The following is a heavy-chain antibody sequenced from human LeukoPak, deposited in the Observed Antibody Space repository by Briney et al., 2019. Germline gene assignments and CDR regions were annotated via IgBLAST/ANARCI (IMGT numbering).Heavy chain of an antibody. CDR1: GVTVSGYW. CDR3: ARAPGSNKHFEY. CDR2: INSDGSST. V-gene: IGHV3-74*01. Sequence: GGSLRLSCAAFGVTVSGYWMNWVRQAPGKGLVWVARINSDGSSTTYADSVKGRFTISRDNAKNTLYLQMNSLRAEDTAVYYCARAPGSNKHFEYWGQGTLVTVSS. D-gene: IGHD3-10*01. J-gene: IGHJ4*02.